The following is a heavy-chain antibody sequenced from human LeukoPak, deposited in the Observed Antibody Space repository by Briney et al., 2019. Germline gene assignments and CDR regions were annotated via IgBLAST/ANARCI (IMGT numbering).Heavy chain of an antibody. V-gene: IGHV4-4*07. CDR3: ARGPPYCGTTNWYYMDG. D-gene: IGHD2-2*01. J-gene: IGHJ6*03. CDR1: GGSISTYY. CDR2: IYASGST. Sequence: SETLSLTCTVSGGSISTYYWNWLRQPAGKGLEWIGRIYASGSTEYNPSLTSRVTMSVDTSKNQFSLKVSSVTAADTAVYYGARGPPYCGTTNWYYMDGWGKGTTVTVSS.